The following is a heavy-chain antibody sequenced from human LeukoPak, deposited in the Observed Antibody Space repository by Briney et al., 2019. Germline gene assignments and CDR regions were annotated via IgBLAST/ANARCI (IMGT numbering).Heavy chain of an antibody. CDR2: INHSGST. D-gene: IGHD3-22*01. CDR1: GGSITSYY. CDR3: ARKERYYYDSSGYEVLDY. V-gene: IGHV4-34*01. J-gene: IGHJ4*02. Sequence: PSETLFLTCTVSGGSITSYYWSWIRQPPGKGLEWIGEINHSGSTNYNPSLKSRVTISVDTSKNQFSLKLNSVTAADRAVYYCARKERYYYDSSGYEVLDYWGQGTLVTVSS.